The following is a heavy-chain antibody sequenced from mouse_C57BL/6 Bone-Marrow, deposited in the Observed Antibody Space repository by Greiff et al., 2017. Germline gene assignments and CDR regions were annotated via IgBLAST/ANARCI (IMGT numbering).Heavy chain of an antibody. CDR2: ISSGGSYT. J-gene: IGHJ3*01. CDR3: ARELRLRGTWFAY. Sequence: EVKLMESGGDLVKPGGSLKLSCAASGFTFSSYGMSWVRQTPDKRLEWVATISSGGSYTYYPDSVKGRFTISRDNAKNTLYLQMSSLKSEDTAMYYCARELRLRGTWFAYWGQGTLVTVSA. V-gene: IGHV5-6*01. D-gene: IGHD3-2*02. CDR1: GFTFSSYG.